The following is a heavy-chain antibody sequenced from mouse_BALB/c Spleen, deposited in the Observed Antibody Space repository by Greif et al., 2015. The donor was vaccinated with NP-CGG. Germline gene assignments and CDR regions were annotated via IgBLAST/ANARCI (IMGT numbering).Heavy chain of an antibody. CDR3: AKKGYGNLYAMDY. D-gene: IGHD2-10*02. Sequence: QVQLQQSGPGLVQPSQSLSITCTVSGFSLTSYGVHWVRQSPGKGLEWLGVIWRGGSTDYNAAFMSRLSITKDNSKSQVFFKMNSLQADDTAIYYCAKKGYGNLYAMDYWGQGTSVTVSS. CDR1: GFSLTSYG. V-gene: IGHV2-5*01. J-gene: IGHJ4*01. CDR2: IWRGGST.